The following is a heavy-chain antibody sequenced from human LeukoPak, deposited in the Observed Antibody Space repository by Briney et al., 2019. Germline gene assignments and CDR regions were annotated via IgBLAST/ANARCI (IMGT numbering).Heavy chain of an antibody. V-gene: IGHV4-59*08. CDR1: GGSISRYY. J-gene: IGHJ3*02. CDR3: AAFLLQQINVFDI. D-gene: IGHD2/OR15-2a*01. Sequence: SETLSLTCTVSGGSISRYYWSWIRQPPGKGLEWIGYISYTGSTTYNSSLKSRVTISLDTSQNQFSLKLTSVTAADTAVYYCAAFLLQQINVFDIWGQGTMVTVSS. CDR2: ISYTGST.